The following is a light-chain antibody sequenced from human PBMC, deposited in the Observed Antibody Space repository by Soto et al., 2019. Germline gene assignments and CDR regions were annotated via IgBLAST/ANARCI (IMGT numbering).Light chain of an antibody. CDR2: AAS. CDR1: QSISSY. V-gene: IGKV1-39*01. J-gene: IGKJ4*01. Sequence: EIQMTQCPSSLSASVGDRVTIACRASQSISSYLNWYQQKPGKAPKLLIYAASSLQSGVPSRFSGSGSGTDFTLTISSLQPEDFATYYCQQSYSTPLTFGGGTKVDIK. CDR3: QQSYSTPLT.